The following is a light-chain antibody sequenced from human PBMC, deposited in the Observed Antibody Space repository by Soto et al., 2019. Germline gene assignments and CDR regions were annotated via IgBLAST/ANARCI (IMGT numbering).Light chain of an antibody. CDR2: DAS. V-gene: IGKV3-15*01. CDR3: QQSNNWPWT. Sequence: EIVMTQSPATLSVSPGERATLSCRASQSVSSKLAWYQQKPGQAPRLLIYDASTSATGIPARFSGSGSGTEFTLTISSLQSEDFAVYYCQQSNNWPWTFGQGTNVEIK. J-gene: IGKJ1*01. CDR1: QSVSSK.